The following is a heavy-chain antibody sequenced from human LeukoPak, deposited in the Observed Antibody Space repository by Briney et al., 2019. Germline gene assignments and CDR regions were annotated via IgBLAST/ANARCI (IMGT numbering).Heavy chain of an antibody. Sequence: SETLSLTCTVSGVSISSSSYSWGWIRQAPGKGLEWIVGVYYSRETHYNPSLKSRVPISVDVSKNQFSLKLSSVTAADTAVYYCAKTGYGGNPFDSWGQGTQVTVSS. V-gene: IGHV4-39*01. D-gene: IGHD4-23*01. CDR1: GVSISSSSYS. CDR3: AKTGYGGNPFDS. CDR2: VYYSRET. J-gene: IGHJ4*02.